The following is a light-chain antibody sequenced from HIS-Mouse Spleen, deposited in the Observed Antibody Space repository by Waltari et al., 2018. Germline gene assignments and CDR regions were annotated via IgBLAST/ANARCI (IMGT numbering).Light chain of an antibody. CDR1: SRDVGGYTY. Sequence: QSAMTQPASVSGSPGQSITIPCTGTSRDVGGYTYVSWYQQHPGKATQLMIYEVSNRPSGVSNRFSGSKSGNTASLTISGLPAEDEADYYCSSYTSSSTLVFGGGTKLTVL. CDR2: EVS. J-gene: IGLJ3*02. V-gene: IGLV2-14*01. CDR3: SSYTSSSTLV.